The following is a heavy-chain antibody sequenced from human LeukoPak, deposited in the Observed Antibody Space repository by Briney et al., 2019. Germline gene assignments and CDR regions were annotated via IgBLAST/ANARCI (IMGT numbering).Heavy chain of an antibody. J-gene: IGHJ6*02. D-gene: IGHD5-12*01. CDR3: ARDRAALARMGGMDV. V-gene: IGHV3-21*01. Sequence: GGSLRLSCAASGLTFSTYDMNWVRQAPGKGLEWVAYISRSSSHIYYADSMKGRLTISRDNARSSVYLQMDSLRDEDTAIYYCARDRAALARMGGMDVWGQGTTVTVFS. CDR2: ISRSSSHI. CDR1: GLTFSTYD.